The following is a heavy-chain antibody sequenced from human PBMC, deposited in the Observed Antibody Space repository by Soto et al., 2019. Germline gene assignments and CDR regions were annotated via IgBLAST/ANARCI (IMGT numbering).Heavy chain of an antibody. V-gene: IGHV3-9*01. CDR1: GFTFDDYA. CDR2: ISWNSGSI. J-gene: IGHJ6*02. Sequence: LRLSCAASGFTFDDYAMHWVRQAPGKGLEWVSGISWNSGSIGYADSVKGRFTISRDNAKNSLYLQMNSLRAEDTALYYCAKALPYYYDSSGYRTYYYGMDVWGQGTTVTVSS. D-gene: IGHD3-22*01. CDR3: AKALPYYYDSSGYRTYYYGMDV.